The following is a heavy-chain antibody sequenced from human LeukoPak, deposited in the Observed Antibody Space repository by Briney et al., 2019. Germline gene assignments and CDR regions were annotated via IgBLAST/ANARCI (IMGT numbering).Heavy chain of an antibody. CDR1: EFTFSSNW. CDR2: IKKDGSEK. CDR3: APYYYGSGTSLGY. D-gene: IGHD3-10*01. J-gene: IGHJ4*02. Sequence: GGSQRLSCAASEFTFSSNWMSWVRQAPGKGLEWVANIKKDGSEKYYVDSVKGRFTISRDNAKNSVYLQMNSLRVEDTAVYYCAPYYYGSGTSLGYWGQGTLVTVSS. V-gene: IGHV3-7*01.